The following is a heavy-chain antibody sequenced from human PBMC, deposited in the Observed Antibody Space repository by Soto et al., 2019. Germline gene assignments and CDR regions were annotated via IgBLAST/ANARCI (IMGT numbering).Heavy chain of an antibody. CDR1: GYTFTSYG. D-gene: IGHD2-2*01. CDR3: ARSPWDCRSANCNTGMDV. CDR2: ISAYNGNT. J-gene: IGHJ6*04. Sequence: ASVKVSCKASGYTFTSYGISWVRQAPGQGLEWMGWISAYNGNTNYAQKLQGRVTMTTDTSTSTAYMELRSLGSDDTAAYYCARSPWDCRSANCNTGMDVWGKGTTVTVSS. V-gene: IGHV1-18*04.